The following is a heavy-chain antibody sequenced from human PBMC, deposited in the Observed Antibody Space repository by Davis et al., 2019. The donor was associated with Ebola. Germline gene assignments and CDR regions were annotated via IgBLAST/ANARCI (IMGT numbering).Heavy chain of an antibody. CDR1: GFTSSSYA. CDR3: ARRTEIDY. J-gene: IGHJ4*02. V-gene: IGHV3-30-3*01. CDR2: ISYDGSNK. Sequence: PGGSLRLSCAAPGFTSSSYAMHWVRQAPGKGLEWVAVISYDGSNKYYADSVKGRFTISRDNSKNTLYLQMNSLRAEDTAVYYCARRTEIDYWGQGTLVTVSS.